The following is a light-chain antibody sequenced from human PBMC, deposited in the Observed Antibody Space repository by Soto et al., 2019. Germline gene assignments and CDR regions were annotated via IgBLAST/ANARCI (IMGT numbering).Light chain of an antibody. CDR1: SSDVGGYNY. CDR2: DVS. V-gene: IGLV2-14*01. J-gene: IGLJ1*01. CDR3: SSYTSSSPYV. Sequence: QSVLTQPASVSWSPGQSITISCTGTSSDVGGYNYVSWYQQHPGKAPKLMIYDVSNRPSGVSNRFSGSKSGNTASLTISWLQAEDEADYYCSSYTSSSPYVFGTGTKVTVL.